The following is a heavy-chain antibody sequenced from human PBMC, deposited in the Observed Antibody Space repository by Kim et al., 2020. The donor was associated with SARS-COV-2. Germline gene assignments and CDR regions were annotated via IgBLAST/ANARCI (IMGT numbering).Heavy chain of an antibody. CDR1: GGSFSGYY. D-gene: IGHD3-9*01. V-gene: IGHV4-34*01. CDR2: INHSGST. Sequence: SETLSLTCAVYGGSFSGYYWSWIRQPPGKGLEWIGEINHSGSTNYNPSLKSRVTISVDTSKNQFSLKLSSVTAADTAVYYCARVPYYDILTGYYNRFDYWGQGTLVTVSS. CDR3: ARVPYYDILTGYYNRFDY. J-gene: IGHJ4*02.